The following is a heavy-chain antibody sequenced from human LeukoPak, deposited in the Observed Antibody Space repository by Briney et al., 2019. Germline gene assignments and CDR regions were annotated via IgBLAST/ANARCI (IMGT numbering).Heavy chain of an antibody. CDR2: ISSSSSYI. D-gene: IGHD3-16*01. Sequence: GGSLRLSCAASGFTFSSYNMNWVRQAPGKGLEWVSFISSSSSYIYYADSLKGRFTISRDNARNSLSLQMSNLRVEDTAVYYCVRDLWARGETTAIGPFDPWGQGTLVIVSS. CDR3: VRDLWARGETTAIGPFDP. V-gene: IGHV3-21*06. J-gene: IGHJ5*02. CDR1: GFTFSSYN.